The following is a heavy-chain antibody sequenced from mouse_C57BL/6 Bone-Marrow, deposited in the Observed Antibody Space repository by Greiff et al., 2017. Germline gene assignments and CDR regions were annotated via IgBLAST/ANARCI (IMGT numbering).Heavy chain of an antibody. J-gene: IGHJ1*03. CDR3: ATFTTVFYFDV. D-gene: IGHD1-1*01. Sequence: QVQLQQPGAELVKPGASVKLSCKASGYTFTSYWMHWVKQRPGQGLEWIGMIHPNSGSTNYNEKFKSKATLTVDKSSSTAYMQLSSLTSEDSAVYYCATFTTVFYFDVWGTGTTVTVSS. V-gene: IGHV1-64*01. CDR1: GYTFTSYW. CDR2: IHPNSGST.